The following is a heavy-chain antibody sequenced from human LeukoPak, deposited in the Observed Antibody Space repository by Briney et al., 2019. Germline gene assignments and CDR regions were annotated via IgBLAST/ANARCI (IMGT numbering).Heavy chain of an antibody. Sequence: GGSLRLSCAASGFTFSSYWMSWVRQAPGKGLVWVSRINSDGSTITYADSVKGRFTISRDNSKNTLYLQMNSLRAEDTAVYYCAKDPYYGSGSYYNHWGQGTLVTVSS. D-gene: IGHD3-10*01. J-gene: IGHJ4*02. CDR1: GFTFSSYW. CDR3: AKDPYYGSGSYYNH. CDR2: INSDGSTI. V-gene: IGHV3-23*01.